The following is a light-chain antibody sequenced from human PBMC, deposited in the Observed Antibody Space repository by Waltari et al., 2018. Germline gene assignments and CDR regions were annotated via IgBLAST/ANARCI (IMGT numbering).Light chain of an antibody. CDR2: AAS. Sequence: DIQMTQSPSSLSASVGDGVTITCRASQSISSYLNWYQQKPGKAPKLLIYAASSLQSGVPSRFSGSGYGTDFTLTISSLQPEDFATYYCQQSYSTPDTFGQGTKLEIK. CDR1: QSISSY. J-gene: IGKJ2*01. CDR3: QQSYSTPDT. V-gene: IGKV1-39*01.